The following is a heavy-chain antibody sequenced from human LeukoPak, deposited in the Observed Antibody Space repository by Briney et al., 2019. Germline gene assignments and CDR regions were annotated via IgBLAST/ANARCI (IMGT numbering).Heavy chain of an antibody. J-gene: IGHJ4*02. V-gene: IGHV4-61*02. CDR3: ARGAYATGGGIDY. CDR2: IYTSGST. Sequence: SETLSLTCTVSGGSISSGSYYWSWIRQPAGKGLEWIGRIYTSGSTNYNPSLKSRVTISVDTSKNQFSLKLSSVTAADTAVYYCARGAYATGGGIDYWGQGTLVTVSS. D-gene: IGHD3-16*01. CDR1: GGSISSGSYY.